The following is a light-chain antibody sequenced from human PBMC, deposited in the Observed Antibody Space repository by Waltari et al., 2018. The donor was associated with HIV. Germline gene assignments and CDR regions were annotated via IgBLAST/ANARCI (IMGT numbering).Light chain of an antibody. CDR3: VLYMGSGINWV. Sequence: QTVVTQEPSFSVSPGGTVTLTCGLSSASVSTSSYPSWYQQTPGQAPRTLIYSTNTRSSGVPDRFSGSILGNKAALTITGAQADDESDYYCVLYMGSGINWVFGGGTKLTVL. CDR1: SASVSTSSY. J-gene: IGLJ3*02. V-gene: IGLV8-61*01. CDR2: STN.